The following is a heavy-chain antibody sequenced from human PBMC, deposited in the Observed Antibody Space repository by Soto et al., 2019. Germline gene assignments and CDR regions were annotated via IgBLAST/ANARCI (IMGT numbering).Heavy chain of an antibody. Sequence: GGSLRLSCATSGFTVSSSYMSWVRQAPGMGLEWVAAILTGGGTHYADSVKGRFTISRDNSQNTVHLQMNSLRGEDTATYYCVRGYWRLGESHYFDYWGQGTLVTVSS. CDR3: VRGYWRLGESHYFDY. CDR2: ILTGGGT. V-gene: IGHV3-53*01. CDR1: GFTVSSSY. D-gene: IGHD3-10*01. J-gene: IGHJ4*02.